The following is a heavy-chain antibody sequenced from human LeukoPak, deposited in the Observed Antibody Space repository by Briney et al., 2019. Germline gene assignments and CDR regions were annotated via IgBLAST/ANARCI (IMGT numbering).Heavy chain of an antibody. V-gene: IGHV7-4-1*02. D-gene: IGHD2-2*01. J-gene: IGHJ4*02. CDR2: INTDTGNP. CDR3: ARGRYCSTNSCRPDY. Sequence: ASVKVSCKASGYTFTDYAVNWVRQAPGQGLEWMGWINTDTGNPTYAQGFTGRFVFSLDTSVSTAYLQINTLKAEDTAVYCCARGRYCSTNSCRPDYWGQGTLVTVSS. CDR1: GYTFTDYA.